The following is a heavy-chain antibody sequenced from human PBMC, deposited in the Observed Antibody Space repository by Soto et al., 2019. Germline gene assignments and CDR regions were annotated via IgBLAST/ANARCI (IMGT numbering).Heavy chain of an antibody. CDR3: AKEYYDFWSGYYIVDY. CDR2: ISYDGSNK. Sequence: QVQLVESGGGVVQPGRSLRLSCAASGFTFSSYSMHWVRQAPGKGLEWVAVISYDGSNKYYADSVKGRFTISRDNSKNTLYLQMNSLRAEDTAVYYCAKEYYDFWSGYYIVDYWGQGTLVTVSS. D-gene: IGHD3-3*01. J-gene: IGHJ4*02. V-gene: IGHV3-30*18. CDR1: GFTFSSYS.